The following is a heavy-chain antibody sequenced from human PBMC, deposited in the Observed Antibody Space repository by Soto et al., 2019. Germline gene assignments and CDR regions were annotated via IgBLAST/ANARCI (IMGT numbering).Heavy chain of an antibody. CDR1: AYSFSMYL. Sequence: EAVNLSYKGCAYSFSMYLIGCVRQMPGKGLEWMGIIYPGDSDTRYSPSFQGQVTISADKSISTAYLQWSSLKASDTAMYYCATSSIAAQGQLYYGMDVWGRGTTVTVSS. V-gene: IGHV5-51*01. CDR2: IYPGDSDT. J-gene: IGHJ6*02. D-gene: IGHD6-6*01. CDR3: ATSSIAAQGQLYYGMDV.